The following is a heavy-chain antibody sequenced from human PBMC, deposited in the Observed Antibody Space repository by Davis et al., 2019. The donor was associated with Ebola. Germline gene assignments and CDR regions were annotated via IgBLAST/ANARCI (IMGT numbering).Heavy chain of an antibody. CDR2: ISGRGGPT. D-gene: IGHD5-12*01. CDR1: GLTFSEYA. V-gene: IGHV3-23*01. CDR3: ARAPALSVVARLDQ. Sequence: GGSLRLSCVVSGLTFSEYAMSWVRQAPGKGLEWVSGISGRGGPTYYADSVKGRFTVSRDKNTLSLQMSSLRREDTAVYYCARAPALSVVARLDQWGLGTLVTVSS. J-gene: IGHJ4*02.